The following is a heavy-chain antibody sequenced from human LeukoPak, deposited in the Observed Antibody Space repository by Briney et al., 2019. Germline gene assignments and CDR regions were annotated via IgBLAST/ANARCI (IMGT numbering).Heavy chain of an antibody. J-gene: IGHJ4*02. CDR1: GFTFDDYA. Sequence: PGGSLRLSCAASGFTFDDYAMHWVRQAPGKGLEWVSSISSGSSFIYYADSVKGRFTISRDNAKNSLCLQMNSLRAEDTAVYYCARDSGDGYKTAFDYWGQGTLVTVSS. CDR2: ISSGSSFI. V-gene: IGHV3-21*01. D-gene: IGHD5-24*01. CDR3: ARDSGDGYKTAFDY.